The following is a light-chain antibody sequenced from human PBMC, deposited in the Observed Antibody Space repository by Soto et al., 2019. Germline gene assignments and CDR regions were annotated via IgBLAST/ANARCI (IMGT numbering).Light chain of an antibody. V-gene: IGKV1-5*01. J-gene: IGKJ1*01. CDR1: QSISSW. CDR2: DAS. CDR3: QQYNSYWT. Sequence: DIQMTQSPSTLSASVGDRLTITCRASQSISSWLAWYQQKPGKAPKLLIYDASSLESGVPSRFSGSGSGTDFTLTISGLQPEDFATYYCQQYNSYWTFGQGTKVDIK.